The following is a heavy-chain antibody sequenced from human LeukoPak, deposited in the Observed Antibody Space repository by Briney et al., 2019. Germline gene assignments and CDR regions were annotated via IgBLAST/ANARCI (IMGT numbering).Heavy chain of an antibody. V-gene: IGHV4-39*07. D-gene: IGHD3-3*01. Sequence: PSETLSLTCTVSGGSISSSSYHWGWIRQPPGKGLEWIGSIYYSGSTYYNPSLKSRVTISVDTSKNQFSLKLSSVTAADTAVYYCARTKYDFWSGYYDYWGQGTLVTVSS. CDR2: IYYSGST. J-gene: IGHJ4*02. CDR3: ARTKYDFWSGYYDY. CDR1: GGSISSSSYH.